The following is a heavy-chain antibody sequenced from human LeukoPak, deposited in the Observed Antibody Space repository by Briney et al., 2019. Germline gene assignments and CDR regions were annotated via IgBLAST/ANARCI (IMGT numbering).Heavy chain of an antibody. D-gene: IGHD3-9*01. CDR2: ISAYNGNT. CDR3: ARDGNYDIRTNADY. CDR1: GYTFTTYG. J-gene: IGHJ4*02. V-gene: IGHV1-18*01. Sequence: ASVKVSRKASGYTFTTYGISWVRQAPGQGLEWMAWISAYNGNTHYAQKLQGRVTMTTDTSTSTAYMELRSLRSDDTAVYYCARDGNYDIRTNADYWGQGTLFTASS.